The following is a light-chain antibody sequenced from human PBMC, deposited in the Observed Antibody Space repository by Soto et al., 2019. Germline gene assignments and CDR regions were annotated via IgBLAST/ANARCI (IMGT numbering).Light chain of an antibody. CDR3: QQYNGYT. J-gene: IGKJ1*01. CDR2: HAS. CDR1: QSISNW. Sequence: NHRTQSQSTLHASLADRAPLTCRASQSISNWLAWYQQKPGTAPKLLIYHASTLESGVPSRFSGSGSGTAFTLTIRSPQPDDFATYYCQQYNGYTFGQGTKVDTK. V-gene: IGKV1-5*01.